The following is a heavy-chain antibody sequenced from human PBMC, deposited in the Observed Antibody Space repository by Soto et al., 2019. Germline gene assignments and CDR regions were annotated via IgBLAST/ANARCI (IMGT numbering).Heavy chain of an antibody. CDR1: GYTFTSYG. D-gene: IGHD1-1*01. J-gene: IGHJ5*02. CDR3: ARARLGLTTGTADP. Sequence: ASVKVSCKASGYTFTSYGISWVRQAPGQGLEWMGWISAYNGNTNYAQKLQGRVTMTTDTSTSTAYMELRSLRSDDTAVYYCARARLGLTTGTADPWGQGTLVTVSS. V-gene: IGHV1-18*01. CDR2: ISAYNGNT.